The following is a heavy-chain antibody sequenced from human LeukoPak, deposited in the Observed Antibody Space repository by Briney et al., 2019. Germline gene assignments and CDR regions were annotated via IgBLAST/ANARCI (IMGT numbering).Heavy chain of an antibody. CDR3: ARDGSSSWYDSYYYMDV. CDR1: GYSISSGYY. D-gene: IGHD6-13*01. Sequence: PSETLSLTCTVSGYSISSGYYWGWIRQPPGKGLEWIGSIYHSGSTYYNPSLKGRVTISVDTSKNQFSLKLSSVTAADTAVYYCARDGSSSWYDSYYYMDVWGKGTTVTVSS. J-gene: IGHJ6*03. V-gene: IGHV4-38-2*02. CDR2: IYHSGST.